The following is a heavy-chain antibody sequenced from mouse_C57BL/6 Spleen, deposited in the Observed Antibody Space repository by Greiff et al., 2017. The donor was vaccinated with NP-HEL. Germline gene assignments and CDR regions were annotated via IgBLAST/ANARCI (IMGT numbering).Heavy chain of an antibody. Sequence: QVQLQQSGAELVRPGSSVKLSCKASGYTFTSYWMHWVKQRPIQGLEWIGNIDPSDSETHYNQKFKDKATLTVDTSSSTAYMQLSSLTSEDSAVYYCARAPPYYSNTGWCAYWGQGTLVTAAA. J-gene: IGHJ3*01. CDR1: GYTFTSYW. V-gene: IGHV1-52*01. CDR3: ARAPPYYSNTGWCAY. D-gene: IGHD2-5*01. CDR2: IDPSDSET.